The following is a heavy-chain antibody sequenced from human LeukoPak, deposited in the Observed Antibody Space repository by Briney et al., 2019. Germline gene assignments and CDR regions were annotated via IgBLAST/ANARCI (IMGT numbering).Heavy chain of an antibody. CDR3: ARSGVSSTSPFDY. Sequence: SETLPLTCAVYGGSFSGYYWSWIREPPGKGLEWIGEINHSGSTNYNPSLKSRVTISVDTSKNQFSLKLSSVTAADTAVYYCARSGVSSTSPFDYWGQGTLVTVSS. CDR1: GGSFSGYY. V-gene: IGHV4-34*01. J-gene: IGHJ4*02. D-gene: IGHD2-2*01. CDR2: INHSGST.